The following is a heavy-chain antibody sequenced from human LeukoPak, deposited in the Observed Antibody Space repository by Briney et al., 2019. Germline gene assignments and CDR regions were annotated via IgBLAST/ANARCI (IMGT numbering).Heavy chain of an antibody. Sequence: GGSLRLSCAASGFTFSSYGMHWVRQAPGKGLEWVAVISYDGSNKYYADSVKGRFTISRDNSKNTLYLQMNSLRAEDTAVYYCAKTPGFGVGYYYYGMDVWGQGTTVTVSS. J-gene: IGHJ6*02. CDR3: AKTPGFGVGYYYYGMDV. D-gene: IGHD3-3*01. V-gene: IGHV3-30*18. CDR2: ISYDGSNK. CDR1: GFTFSSYG.